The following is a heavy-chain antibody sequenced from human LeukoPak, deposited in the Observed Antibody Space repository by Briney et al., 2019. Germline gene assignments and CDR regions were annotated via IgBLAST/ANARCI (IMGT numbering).Heavy chain of an antibody. J-gene: IGHJ4*02. V-gene: IGHV3-23*01. D-gene: IGHD3-16*01. CDR1: GFTFSSYS. CDR3: AKAPGGIVGY. CDR2: ISGSGSGGIT. Sequence: PGGSLRLSCAASGFTFSSYSMNWVRQAPGKGLEWVSSISGSGSGGITYYADSVKGRFTISRDNSNNTVYLQMNSLRADDTAVYYCAKAPGGIVGYWGQGTLVTVSS.